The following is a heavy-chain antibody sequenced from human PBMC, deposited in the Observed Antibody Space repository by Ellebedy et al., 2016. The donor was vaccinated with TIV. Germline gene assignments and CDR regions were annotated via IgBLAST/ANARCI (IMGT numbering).Heavy chain of an antibody. CDR3: AKDLYGDYVVDY. J-gene: IGHJ4*02. Sequence: GESLKIPCAVSGFSFSTYGFHSVRQAPGKGLEWVAVISYPGADYFYAESVRGRFIISRDNSKNTLYLQMNSLRAADTAVYYCAKDLYGDYVVDYWGQGTLVTVSS. CDR2: ISYPGADY. V-gene: IGHV3-30*18. CDR1: GFSFSTYG. D-gene: IGHD4-17*01.